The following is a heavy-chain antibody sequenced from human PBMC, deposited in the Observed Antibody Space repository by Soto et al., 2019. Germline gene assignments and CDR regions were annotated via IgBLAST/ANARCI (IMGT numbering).Heavy chain of an antibody. Sequence: QGTLKESGPTLVKPTQTLTLTCSFSGFSLSTSGVGVGWIRQSPGKALEWLALIYWSGDEHYRPSLKSRLSITTATSKNHVVLIMTDMDPVDTATYYCARGIATLPVFAFDIWGQGTMVTVSS. CDR2: IYWSGDE. V-gene: IGHV2-5*01. CDR3: ARGIATLPVFAFDI. CDR1: GFSLSTSGVG. D-gene: IGHD6-6*01. J-gene: IGHJ3*02.